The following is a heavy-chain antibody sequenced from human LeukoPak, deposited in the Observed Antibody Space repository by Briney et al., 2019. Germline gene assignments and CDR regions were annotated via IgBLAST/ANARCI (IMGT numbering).Heavy chain of an antibody. J-gene: IGHJ4*02. Sequence: SGTLSLTCTVSGGSLPGDYWSWIRQPAGKGLEWIGRFYTSGTTNYNPSLKSRVTMSADTSKNQFSLKLRSVTAADTAVYYCARCRHGNCDYFDYWGQGTLVTVSS. CDR2: FYTSGTT. CDR3: ARCRHGNCDYFDY. V-gene: IGHV4-4*07. CDR1: GGSLPGDY. D-gene: IGHD1-7*01.